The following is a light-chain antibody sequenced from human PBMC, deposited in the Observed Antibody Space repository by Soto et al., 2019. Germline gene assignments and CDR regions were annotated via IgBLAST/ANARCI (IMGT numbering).Light chain of an antibody. J-gene: IGKJ4*01. CDR2: GAS. CDR1: QSVGRN. Sequence: EIVMTQSPATLSVSPGERATLSCRASQSVGRNLAWYQQKPGQAPRLLIYGASTRATGIPARFSGSGSGTEFTLTLSSLHAEDFAIYSCQQYNHWPPLTFGGGTKVEIK. V-gene: IGKV3-15*01. CDR3: QQYNHWPPLT.